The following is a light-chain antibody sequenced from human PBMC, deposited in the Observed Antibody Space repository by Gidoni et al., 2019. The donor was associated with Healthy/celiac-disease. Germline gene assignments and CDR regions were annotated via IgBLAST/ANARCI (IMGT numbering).Light chain of an antibody. Sequence: IVLPQSPATLSLSPGERATLSCRASQSVSSYLAWYQQKPGQAPRLLIYDASNRATGIPARFSGSGSGTDFTLTISSLEPEDFAVYYCQQRSNWPGTFXXXTKVEIK. J-gene: IGKJ1*01. V-gene: IGKV3-11*01. CDR3: QQRSNWPGT. CDR1: QSVSSY. CDR2: DAS.